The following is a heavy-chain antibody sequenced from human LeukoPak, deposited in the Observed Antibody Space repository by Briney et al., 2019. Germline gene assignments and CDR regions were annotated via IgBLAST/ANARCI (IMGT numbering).Heavy chain of an antibody. CDR3: ARDRAAPQEDAFDI. CDR1: GGSISNYF. J-gene: IGHJ3*02. Sequence: SETLSLTCTVSGGSISNYFWSWIRQPAGKGLEWIGRMYTSGSTNYNPSLKSRVTISVDTSKNQFSLKLSSVTAADTAVYYCARDRAAPQEDAFDIWGQGTMVTVSS. CDR2: MYTSGST. V-gene: IGHV4-4*07. D-gene: IGHD2-15*01.